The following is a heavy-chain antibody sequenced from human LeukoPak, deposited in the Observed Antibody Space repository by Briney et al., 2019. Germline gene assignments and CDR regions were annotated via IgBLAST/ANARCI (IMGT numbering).Heavy chain of an antibody. CDR1: GGSISSYY. CDR3: ASIPLNTAGDDAFDI. Sequence: SETLSLTCTVSGGSISSYYWSWIRQPPGKGLEWIGYIYYSGSTNYNPSLRSRVTISVDTSKNQFSLKLSSVTAADTAVYYCASIPLNTAGDDAFDIWGQGTMVTVSS. D-gene: IGHD5-18*01. V-gene: IGHV4-59*08. J-gene: IGHJ3*02. CDR2: IYYSGST.